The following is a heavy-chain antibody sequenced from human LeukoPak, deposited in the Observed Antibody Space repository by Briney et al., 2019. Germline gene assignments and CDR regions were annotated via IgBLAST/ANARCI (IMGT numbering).Heavy chain of an antibody. V-gene: IGHV4-34*01. CDR2: INHSGST. CDR1: GGSFSGYY. D-gene: IGHD5-18*01. J-gene: IGHJ6*03. Sequence: SETLSLTCAVYGGSFSGYYWSWIRQPPGKGLEWIGEINHSGSTNYNPSLKSRVTISVDTSKNQFSLKLSSVTAADTAVYYWARARGYSYGSYYYYYMDVWGKGTTVTVSS. CDR3: ARARGYSYGSYYYYYMDV.